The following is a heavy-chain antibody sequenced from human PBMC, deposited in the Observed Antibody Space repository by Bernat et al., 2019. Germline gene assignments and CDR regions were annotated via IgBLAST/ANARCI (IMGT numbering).Heavy chain of an antibody. CDR3: AREELYGDYGY. V-gene: IGHV1-2*02. CDR1: GYTFTGYN. J-gene: IGHJ4*02. Sequence: QVQLVQSGAEVKKPGASVKVSCKASGYTFTGYNMHWVRKAPGQGLEWMGWINPNSGDTNYAQKFQGRVTMTRDTSISTAYMEVSRLRSDDSAVYYCAREELYGDYGYWGQGTLVTVSS. CDR2: INPNSGDT. D-gene: IGHD4-17*01.